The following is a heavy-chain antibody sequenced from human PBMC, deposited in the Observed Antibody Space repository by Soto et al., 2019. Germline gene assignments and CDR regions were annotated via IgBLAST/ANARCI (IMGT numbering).Heavy chain of an antibody. J-gene: IGHJ6*02. V-gene: IGHV1-69*13. D-gene: IGHD3-10*01. Sequence: SVKVSCKASGGTFSSYAISWVRQAPGQGLEWMGGIIPIFGTANYAQKFQGRVTITADESTSTAYMELSSLRSEDTAVYYCARDRAPNYGSGSYDYYYYYGMDVWGQGTTVTVSS. CDR3: ARDRAPNYGSGSYDYYYYYGMDV. CDR2: IIPIFGTA. CDR1: GGTFSSYA.